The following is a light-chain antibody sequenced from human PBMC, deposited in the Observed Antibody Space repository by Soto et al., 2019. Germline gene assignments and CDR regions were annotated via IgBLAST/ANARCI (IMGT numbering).Light chain of an antibody. CDR1: SSDVGGYNY. Sequence: QSVLTQPPSASGSPGQSVTISCTGTSSDVGGYNYVSWYQQYPGKAPKLMIYEVSQRPSGVPDRFSGSKSGNTASLTVSGLQADDEADYYYSSYAGGLNWVFGTGTKLTVL. J-gene: IGLJ1*01. CDR3: SSYAGGLNWV. CDR2: EVS. V-gene: IGLV2-8*01.